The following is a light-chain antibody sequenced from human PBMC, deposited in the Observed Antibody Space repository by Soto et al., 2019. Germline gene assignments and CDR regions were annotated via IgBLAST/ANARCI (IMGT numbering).Light chain of an antibody. J-gene: IGLJ3*02. CDR1: SSNIGAGYD. CDR3: SSYAGSNNLV. V-gene: IGLV1-40*01. Sequence: QSVLTQPPSVSGAPGQRVTISCTGSSSNIGAGYDVHWYQQLPGTAPKLLIYGNSNRPSGVPDRFSGSKSGNTASLTVSGLQAEDEADYYCSSYAGSNNLVFGGGTKVTVL. CDR2: GNS.